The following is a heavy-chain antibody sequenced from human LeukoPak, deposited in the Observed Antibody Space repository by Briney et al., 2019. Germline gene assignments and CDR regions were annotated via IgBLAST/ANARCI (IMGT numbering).Heavy chain of an antibody. CDR1: GGTFSNHA. V-gene: IGHV1-69*13. Sequence: SVKVSCKASGGTFSNHAFSWVRQAPGQGLEWMGGLIPIFGTANYAQKFQGRVTITAVESMSTTYMELSSLRSEDTAVYYCARGWLAESTVVTPYNYWGQGTLVTVSS. CDR2: LIPIFGTA. CDR3: ARGWLAESTVVTPYNY. D-gene: IGHD4-23*01. J-gene: IGHJ4*02.